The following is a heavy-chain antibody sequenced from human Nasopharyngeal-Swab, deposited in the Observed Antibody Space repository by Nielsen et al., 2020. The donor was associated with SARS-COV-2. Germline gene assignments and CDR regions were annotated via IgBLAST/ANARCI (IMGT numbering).Heavy chain of an antibody. V-gene: IGHV3-11*06. J-gene: IGHJ3*02. CDR1: GFTFSDYY. CDR3: ARDSRQWLRFYAFDI. Sequence: GESLKISCAASGFTFSDYYMSWIRQAPGKGLEWVSYISSSSSYTNYADSVKGRFTISRDNAKNSLYLQMNSLRAEDTAVYYCARDSRQWLRFYAFDIWGQGTMVTVSS. D-gene: IGHD5-12*01. CDR2: ISSSSSYT.